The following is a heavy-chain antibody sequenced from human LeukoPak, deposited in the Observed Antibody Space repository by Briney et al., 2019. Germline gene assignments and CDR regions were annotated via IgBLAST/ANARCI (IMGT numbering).Heavy chain of an antibody. CDR2: IYYSGST. D-gene: IGHD2-15*01. V-gene: IGHV4-31*03. CDR1: GGSISSGGYY. J-gene: IGHJ4*02. CDR3: ARVLCSGGSCAQTFDY. Sequence: SETLSLTCTVSGGSISSGGYYWSWIRQHPGMGLEWIGYIYYSGSTYYNPSLKSRVTISVDTSKNQFSLRLSSVTAADTAVYYCARVLCSGGSCAQTFDYWGQGTLVTVSS.